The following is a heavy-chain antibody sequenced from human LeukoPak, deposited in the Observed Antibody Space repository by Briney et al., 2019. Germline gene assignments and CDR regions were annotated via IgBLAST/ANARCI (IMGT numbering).Heavy chain of an antibody. J-gene: IGHJ2*01. V-gene: IGHV4-39*07. D-gene: IGHD6-13*01. Sequence: PSETLSLTCTVSVGSISGSSYFWGWIRRPPGKGLEWIGSIYYSGSTYYNPSLKSRVTISVDTSKNQFSLKLNSVTAADTAVYYCARGSSSWYNHWYFDLWGRGTLVTVSS. CDR1: VGSISGSSYF. CDR3: ARGSSSWYNHWYFDL. CDR2: IYYSGST.